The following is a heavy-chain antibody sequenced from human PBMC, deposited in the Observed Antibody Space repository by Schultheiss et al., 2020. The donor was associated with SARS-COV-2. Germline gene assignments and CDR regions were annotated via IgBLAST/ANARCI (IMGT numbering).Heavy chain of an antibody. CDR1: GGSISSGGYY. V-gene: IGHV4-39*07. J-gene: IGHJ5*02. CDR2: IYHSGST. D-gene: IGHD1-26*01. CDR3: ARDPGGSVGSNWFDP. Sequence: SETLSLTCTVSGGSISSGGYYWSWIRQPPGKGLEWIGSIYHSGSTYYNPSLKSRVTISVDTSKNQFSLQLNSVTPEDTAVYYCARDPGGSVGSNWFDPWGQGTLVTVSS.